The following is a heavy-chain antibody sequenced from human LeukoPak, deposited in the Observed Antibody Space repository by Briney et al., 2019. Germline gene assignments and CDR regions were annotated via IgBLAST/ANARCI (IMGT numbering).Heavy chain of an antibody. V-gene: IGHV4-4*07. D-gene: IGHD6-13*01. CDR2: IYTSGST. CDR3: ARTIAEGVFDY. CDR1: GGSISSYY. J-gene: IGHJ4*02. Sequence: SETLSLTCTVSGGSISSYYWSWIRQPAGKGLEWIGRIYTSGSTSSNPSLQSRVTISVDTSKNQFSLKLSSVTAADTAVYYCARTIAEGVFDYWGQGTLVTVSS.